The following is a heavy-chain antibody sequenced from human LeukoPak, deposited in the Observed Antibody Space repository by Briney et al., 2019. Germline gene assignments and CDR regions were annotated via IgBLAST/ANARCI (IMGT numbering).Heavy chain of an antibody. Sequence: PSETLSLTCTVSGGSISSSSYYWGWIHQPPGKGLEWIGNIYYSGSTYYNPSLKSRVTISVDTSKNQFSLKLSSVTAADTAVYYCARGRNWNLRFDYWGQGTLVTVSS. CDR3: ARGRNWNLRFDY. J-gene: IGHJ4*02. D-gene: IGHD1-7*01. CDR2: IYYSGST. V-gene: IGHV4-39*01. CDR1: GGSISSSSYY.